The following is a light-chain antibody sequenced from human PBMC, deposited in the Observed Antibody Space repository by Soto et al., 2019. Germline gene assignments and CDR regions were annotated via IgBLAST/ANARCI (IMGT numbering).Light chain of an antibody. Sequence: QSALTQPASVSGSPGQSITISCTGTSSDIGAYNYVSWYQQHPGKAPKLLIYEVTNRPSGVSDRFSGSKSGNTASLTISGLQAEDEADYYCCSFTSSNTHVFGTGTKVTVL. CDR2: EVT. V-gene: IGLV2-14*01. J-gene: IGLJ1*01. CDR3: CSFTSSNTHV. CDR1: SSDIGAYNY.